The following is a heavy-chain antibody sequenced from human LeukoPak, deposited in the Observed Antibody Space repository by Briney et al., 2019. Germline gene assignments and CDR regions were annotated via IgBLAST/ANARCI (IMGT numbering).Heavy chain of an antibody. J-gene: IGHJ4*02. CDR3: ARGVVDYSTRSGYLSH. V-gene: IGHV4-34*01. Sequence: PSETLSLTCAVYSGPFNDYCWIWLRQPPRRGLEWIGEIYSGGSANYDPSLKGRLAISVDPSKSQFSLKLSSLTAADTAVYFCARGVVDYSTRSGYLSHWGQGTLVTVSS. D-gene: IGHD3-22*01. CDR2: IYSGGSA. CDR1: SGPFNDYC.